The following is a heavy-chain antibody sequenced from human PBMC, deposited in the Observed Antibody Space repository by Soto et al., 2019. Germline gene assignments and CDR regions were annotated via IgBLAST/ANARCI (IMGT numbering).Heavy chain of an antibody. CDR1: GYAFTTYG. D-gene: IGHD1-1*01. J-gene: IGHJ4*02. CDR3: ARGGYGDY. Sequence: QVHLVQSGAEVKKPGASVKVSCKGSGYAFTTYGITWVRRAPGQGLEWMGWISAHNGNTNYAQKLQGRVTVTRDTSTSTAYMELSSLGSDDTAVYYCARGGYGDYWGQGALVTVTS. CDR2: ISAHNGNT. V-gene: IGHV1-18*01.